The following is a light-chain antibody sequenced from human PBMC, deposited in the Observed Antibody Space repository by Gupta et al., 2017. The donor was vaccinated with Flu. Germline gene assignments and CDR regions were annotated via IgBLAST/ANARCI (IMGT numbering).Light chain of an antibody. Sequence: DIVMTQPPLSLPFTPGEPASISCRSSQSLLHSNVNNYLDWYLQKPGQSPHLLIYLGSNRASGVPDRFSGSGSGTDFTLKISRVEAEDVGVYYCMQALQTPRTFGQGTKVEIK. CDR1: QSLLHSNVNNY. CDR3: MQALQTPRT. V-gene: IGKV2-28*01. CDR2: LGS. J-gene: IGKJ1*01.